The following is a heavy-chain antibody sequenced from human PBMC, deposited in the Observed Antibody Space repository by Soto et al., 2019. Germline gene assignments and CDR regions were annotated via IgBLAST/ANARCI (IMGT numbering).Heavy chain of an antibody. V-gene: IGHV4-59*01. CDR1: GGSISSYY. CDR2: IYYSGST. Sequence: PSETLSLTCTVSGGSISSYYWSWIRQPPGKGLEWIGYIYYSGSTNYNPSLKSRVTISVDTSKNQFSLKLSSVTAADTAVYYCARDNREFDYWGQGTLVTVS. CDR3: ARDNREFDY. J-gene: IGHJ4*02.